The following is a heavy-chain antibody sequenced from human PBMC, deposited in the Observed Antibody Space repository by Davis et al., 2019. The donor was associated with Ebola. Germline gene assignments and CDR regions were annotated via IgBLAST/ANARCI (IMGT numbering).Heavy chain of an antibody. D-gene: IGHD5/OR15-5a*01. CDR1: GGSFSGYY. CDR2: INHSGST. J-gene: IGHJ4*02. V-gene: IGHV4-34*01. Sequence: SEPLSLTCAVYGGSFSGYYWSWIRQPPGKGLEWIGEINHSGSTNYNPSLKSRVTISVDTSKNQFSLKLSSVTAADTAVYYCARGPSTVNFDYWGQGTLVTVSS. CDR3: ARGPSTVNFDY.